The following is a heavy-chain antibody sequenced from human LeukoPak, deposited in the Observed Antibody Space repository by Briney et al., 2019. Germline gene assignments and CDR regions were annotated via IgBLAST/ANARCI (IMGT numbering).Heavy chain of an antibody. J-gene: IGHJ4*02. CDR3: ARGFMVRGVIT. CDR1: GGSFSGYY. D-gene: IGHD3-10*01. Sequence: SETLSLTCAVYGGSFSGYYWSWIRQPPGKGLEWIGEINHSGSTNYNPSLKSRVTISVDTSKNQFSLKLSSVTAADTAVYYCARGFMVRGVITWGQGTLVTVSS. V-gene: IGHV4-34*01. CDR2: INHSGST.